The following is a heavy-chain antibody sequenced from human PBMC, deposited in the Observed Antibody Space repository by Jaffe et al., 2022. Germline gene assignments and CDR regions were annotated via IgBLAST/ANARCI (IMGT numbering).Heavy chain of an antibody. V-gene: IGHV1-69*02. CDR1: GGTFSSYT. D-gene: IGHD3-22*01. CDR2: IIPILGIA. Sequence: QVQLVQSGAEVKKPGSSVKVSCKASGGTFSSYTISWVRQAPGQGLEWMGRIIPILGIANYAQKFQGRVTITADKSTSTAYMELSSLRSEDTAVYYCATLPSRGYYDSSGYYYGRDYWGQGTLVTVSS. CDR3: ATLPSRGYYDSSGYYYGRDY. J-gene: IGHJ4*02.